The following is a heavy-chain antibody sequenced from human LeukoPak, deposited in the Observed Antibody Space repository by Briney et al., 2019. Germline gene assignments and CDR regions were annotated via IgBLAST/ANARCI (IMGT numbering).Heavy chain of an antibody. Sequence: GRSLRLSCAASGFTFSSYAMHWVRQAPGKGLEWVSVIYSGGSTYYADSVKGRFTISRDNSKNTLYLQMNSLRAEDTAVYYCARVSGLNWFDPWGQGTLVTVSS. V-gene: IGHV3-53*01. CDR1: GFTFSSYA. CDR2: IYSGGST. CDR3: ARVSGLNWFDP. D-gene: IGHD1-26*01. J-gene: IGHJ5*02.